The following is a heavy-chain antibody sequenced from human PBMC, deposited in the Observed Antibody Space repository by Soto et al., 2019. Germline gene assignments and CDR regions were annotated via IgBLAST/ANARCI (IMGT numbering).Heavy chain of an antibody. CDR1: GFTFSSYA. J-gene: IGHJ6*02. CDR2: ISGSGGST. CDR3: AKMGYGSGRWDYYYGMDV. V-gene: IGHV3-23*01. Sequence: PGGSLRLSCAASGFTFSSYAMSWVRQAPGKGLEWVSAISGSGGSTYYADSVKGRFTISRDNSKNTLYLQMNSLRAEDTAVYYCAKMGYGSGRWDYYYGMDVWGQGTTVTVSS. D-gene: IGHD3-10*01.